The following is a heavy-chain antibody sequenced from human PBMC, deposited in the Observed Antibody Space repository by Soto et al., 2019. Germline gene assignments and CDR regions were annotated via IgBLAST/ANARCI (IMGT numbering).Heavy chain of an antibody. CDR3: ARAGYCSSTSCHYYYGMDV. D-gene: IGHD2-2*01. J-gene: IGHJ6*02. Sequence: QVQLVQSGAEVKKPGSSVKVSCKASGGTFSSYAISWVRQAPGQGLEWMGWISAYNGNTNYAQKLQGRVTMTTDTSTSTAYMKLRSLRSDDTAVYYCARAGYCSSTSCHYYYGMDVWGQGTTVTVSS. CDR2: ISAYNGNT. CDR1: GGTFSSYA. V-gene: IGHV1-18*01.